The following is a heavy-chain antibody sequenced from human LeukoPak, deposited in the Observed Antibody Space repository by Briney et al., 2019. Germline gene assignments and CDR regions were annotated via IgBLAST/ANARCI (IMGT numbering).Heavy chain of an antibody. CDR1: GFTVSSNY. CDR3: ARFSGGYDWNLDY. J-gene: IGHJ4*02. CDR2: IYSGGST. Sequence: SGGSLRLSCAASGFTVSSNYMSWVRQAPGKGLEWVSVIYSGGSTYYADSVKGRFTISRDNSKNTLYLQMNSLRAEDTAVYYCARFSGGYDWNLDYWGQGTLVTVSS. V-gene: IGHV3-53*01. D-gene: IGHD5-12*01.